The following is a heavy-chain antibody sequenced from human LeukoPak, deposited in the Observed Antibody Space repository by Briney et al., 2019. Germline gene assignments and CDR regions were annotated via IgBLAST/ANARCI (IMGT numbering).Heavy chain of an antibody. CDR3: ARGEVSASLYYLDF. CDR2: VSGYTANT. CDR1: GYTFTTYG. V-gene: IGHV1-18*01. D-gene: IGHD2-2*01. J-gene: IGHJ4*02. Sequence: ASVKVSCKTSGYTFTTYGVSWVRQAPGQGLEWMGWVSGYTANTNYAERFQGRVTMTTDTSTSTVYQELTSLRSDDTAVYYCARGEVSASLYYLDFWGQGTLVTVS.